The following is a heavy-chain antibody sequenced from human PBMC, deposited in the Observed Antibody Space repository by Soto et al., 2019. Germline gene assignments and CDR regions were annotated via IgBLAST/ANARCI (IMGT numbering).Heavy chain of an antibody. CDR2: INHSGST. J-gene: IGHJ6*02. CDR3: ARGGRSSAVPERYYYYGMDV. CDR1: GGSFSGYY. D-gene: IGHD2-2*01. Sequence: PSETLSLTCAAYGGSFSGYYWSWIRQPPGKGLEWIGEINHSGSTNYNPSLKSRVTISVDTSKNQFSLKLSSVTAADTAVYYCARGGRSSAVPERYYYYGMDVWGQGTTVTVSS. V-gene: IGHV4-34*01.